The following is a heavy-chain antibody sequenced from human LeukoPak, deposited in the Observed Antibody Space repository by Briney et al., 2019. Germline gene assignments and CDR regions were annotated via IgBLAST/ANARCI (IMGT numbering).Heavy chain of an antibody. CDR2: ISSKSSYI. CDR3: ARLRYYAMDV. V-gene: IGHV3-21*06. CDR1: GFTFSSYS. J-gene: IGHJ6*02. Sequence: GGSLRLSCAASGFTFSSYSMNWVRQAPGKGLEWVSSISSKSSYIYYADSVKGRFTISRDNAKNSLYLQMNSLRAEDTAVYYCARLRYYAMDVWGQGTTVIVSS.